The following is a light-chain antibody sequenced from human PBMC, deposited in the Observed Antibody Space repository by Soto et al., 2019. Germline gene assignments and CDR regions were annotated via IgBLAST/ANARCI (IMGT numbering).Light chain of an antibody. V-gene: IGLV1-40*01. J-gene: IGLJ1*01. CDR3: QSYDSSLSGYV. Sequence: QPVLTQPPSVSGAPGQRVTISCTGSNSNIGAPFDVHWYQHLPGTAPKLLIYNNNNRPSGVPDRFSGSKSGTSASLAITGLQAEDEADYYCQSYDSSLSGYVFGTGTKLTVL. CDR1: NSNIGAPFD. CDR2: NNN.